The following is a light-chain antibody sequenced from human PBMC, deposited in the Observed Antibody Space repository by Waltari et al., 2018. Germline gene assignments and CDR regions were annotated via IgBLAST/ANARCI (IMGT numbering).Light chain of an antibody. CDR2: DVS. J-gene: IGLJ1*01. CDR1: SSDVGGYYF. V-gene: IGLV2-11*01. CDR3: CSYAGAYTLGV. Sequence: QSALTQPRSVSGSPGQSVTISCTGTSSDVGGYYFVSWYQQHPGKAPKLLIYDVSKRPSGVPDHFSCSKSGNTASLTISGLQAEDEADYFCCSYAGAYTLGVFGTGTKVTVL.